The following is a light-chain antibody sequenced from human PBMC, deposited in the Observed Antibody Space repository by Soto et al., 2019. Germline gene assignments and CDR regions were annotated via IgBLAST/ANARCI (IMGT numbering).Light chain of an antibody. CDR2: EVR. CDR1: TNDIGGYNY. J-gene: IGLJ3*02. CDR3: CSYTISATLV. Sequence: QSVLTQPASVSGSPGQSITISCSGTTNDIGGYNYVSWYQHHPGKVPKVIIYEVRNRPSGVSNRFSGSKSGNTDSLTITRLQAEDEADYYCCSYTISATLVFGGGTKLTVL. V-gene: IGLV2-14*01.